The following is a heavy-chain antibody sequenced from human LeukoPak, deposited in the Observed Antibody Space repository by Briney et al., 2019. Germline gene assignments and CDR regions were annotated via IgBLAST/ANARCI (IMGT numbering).Heavy chain of an antibody. V-gene: IGHV1-69*13. CDR1: GDSISKFA. J-gene: IGHJ6*02. CDR2: IIPIFGTA. Sequence: SVKVSCKVTGDSISKFAVSWVRQAPGQGLQWMGGIIPIFGTADYAQKFQGRVTITADEATSTTYMELSSLKSEDTAIYYCTTRSCGAGACSSSFYYYYGLHFWGQGTTVSVSS. CDR3: TTRSCGAGACSSSFYYYYGLHF. D-gene: IGHD2-21*02.